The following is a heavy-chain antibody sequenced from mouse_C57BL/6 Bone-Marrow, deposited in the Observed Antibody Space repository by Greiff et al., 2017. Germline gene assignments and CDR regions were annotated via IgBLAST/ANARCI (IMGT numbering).Heavy chain of an antibody. CDR1: GYTFTSYG. CDR2: IYPRSGNT. J-gene: IGHJ1*03. Sequence: QVQLQQSGAELARPGASVKLSCKASGYTFTSYGISWVKQRTGQGLEWIGEIYPRSGNTYYNEKFKGKATLTADNSSSTAYMGLRSLTSEDSSVYFCARPYYGSRWYCDVWGTGTTVTVSS. V-gene: IGHV1-81*01. D-gene: IGHD1-1*01. CDR3: ARPYYGSRWYCDV.